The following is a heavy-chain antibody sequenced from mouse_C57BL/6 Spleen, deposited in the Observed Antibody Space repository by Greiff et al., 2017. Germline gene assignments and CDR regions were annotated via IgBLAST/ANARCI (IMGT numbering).Heavy chain of an antibody. V-gene: IGHV3-6*01. Sequence: EVQLVESGPGLVKPSQSLSLTCSVTGYSITSGYYWNWIRQFPGNKLEWMGYISYDGSNNYNPSLKNQISITRDTSKNQFFLKLNSVTTEDTATYYCASYYSNFDYWGQGTTLTVSS. D-gene: IGHD2-5*01. CDR3: ASYYSNFDY. CDR2: ISYDGSN. CDR1: GYSITSGYY. J-gene: IGHJ2*01.